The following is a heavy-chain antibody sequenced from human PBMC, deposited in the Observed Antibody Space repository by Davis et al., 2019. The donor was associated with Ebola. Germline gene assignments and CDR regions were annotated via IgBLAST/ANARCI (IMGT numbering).Heavy chain of an antibody. CDR1: GFSFSNAW. CDR3: RANFDY. CDR2: IRSQTDGGTT. V-gene: IGHV3-15*01. J-gene: IGHJ4*02. Sequence: PGGSLRLSCAGSGFSFSNAWMNWVRQAPGKGLEWVGRIRSQTDGGTTDYAAPVKGRFIISRDDSKNTVYLQMNSLKIEDTAVYYCRANFDYWGQGTLVAVSS.